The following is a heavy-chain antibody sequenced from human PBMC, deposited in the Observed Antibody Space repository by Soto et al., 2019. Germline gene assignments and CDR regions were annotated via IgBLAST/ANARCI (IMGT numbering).Heavy chain of an antibody. J-gene: IGHJ4*02. V-gene: IGHV3-23*01. CDR3: AKYRWGATPVASIN. Sequence: RLSCVVPGFTFNSYSKNWVRQSSGNGLEWVGAIIDSCDTTYYAESVRGRFTISRDRSKSTLYLQMSSLRVEDTAIYFCAKYRWGATPVASINWGQGTLVTVSS. CDR1: GFTFNSYS. D-gene: IGHD4-4*01. CDR2: IIDSCDTT.